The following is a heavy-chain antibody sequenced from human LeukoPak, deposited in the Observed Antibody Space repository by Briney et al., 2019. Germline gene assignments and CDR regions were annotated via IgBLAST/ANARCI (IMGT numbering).Heavy chain of an antibody. J-gene: IGHJ4*02. Sequence: PGRSLRLSCAASGFPFSSYAMHWVRQAPGKGLEWVAVISYDGSNKYYADSVKGRFTISRDNSKNTLYLQMNSLRAEDTAVYYCARDATGVYYYAYGHFDYWGQGTLVTVSS. D-gene: IGHD3-10*01. CDR2: ISYDGSNK. CDR3: ARDATGVYYYAYGHFDY. CDR1: GFPFSSYA. V-gene: IGHV3-30*01.